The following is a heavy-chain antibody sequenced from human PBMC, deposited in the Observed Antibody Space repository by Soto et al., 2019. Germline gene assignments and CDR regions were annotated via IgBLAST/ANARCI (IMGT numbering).Heavy chain of an antibody. CDR1: GGSISSYY. CDR3: VRSDGRS. J-gene: IGHJ5*02. CDR2: IYYSGST. V-gene: IGHV4-59*01. Sequence: SETLSLTCTVSGGSISSYYWSWIRQPPGKGLEWIGYIYYSGSTNYNPSLKSRVTISVDTSKNQFSLKLSSVTAADTAVYYCVRSDGRSWGQGPLVTVSP.